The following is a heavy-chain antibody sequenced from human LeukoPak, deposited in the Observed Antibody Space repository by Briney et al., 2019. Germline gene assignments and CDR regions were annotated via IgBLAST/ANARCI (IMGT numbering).Heavy chain of an antibody. Sequence: GGSLRLSCAASGFTFGTYSMHWVRQAPGKGLEWVAIISSAGTIINYADSVRGRSSISRDNSRNTLYPQMDSLRTEDTAVYYCAKDHRWLVDYWGQGTLVTVSS. V-gene: IGHV3-30-3*01. D-gene: IGHD6-19*01. CDR3: AKDHRWLVDY. J-gene: IGHJ4*02. CDR2: ISSAGTII. CDR1: GFTFGTYS.